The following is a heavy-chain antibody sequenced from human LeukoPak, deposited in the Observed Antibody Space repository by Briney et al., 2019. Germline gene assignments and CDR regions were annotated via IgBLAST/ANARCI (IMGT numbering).Heavy chain of an antibody. Sequence: SETLSLTCSVSFYSINTNSHWAWIRPPPGKGLEGIGSSHHGGNTYYHPSLKSRVTISIHTSENQFSLELYSVTAAHTAVYYCARWLGKGFDMWGEGTVVTVSS. CDR3: ARWLGKGFDM. CDR1: FYSINTNSH. D-gene: IGHD3-22*01. J-gene: IGHJ3*02. CDR2: SHHGGNT. V-gene: IGHV4-38-2*01.